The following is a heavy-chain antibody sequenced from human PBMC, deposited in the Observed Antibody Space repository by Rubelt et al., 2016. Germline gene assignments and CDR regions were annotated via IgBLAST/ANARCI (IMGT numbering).Heavy chain of an antibody. CDR3: ARIGELSGWFDP. V-gene: IGHV3-53*01. CDR1: GFLFSSHW. D-gene: IGHD3-10*01. Sequence: ASGFLFSSHWMSWVRQAPGKGLEWVSIVYSGGDKYYADSVKGRFTISRDNNKNTVDLQMNSLRAEDTAVYYCARIGELSGWFDPWGQGTLVTVSS. CDR2: VYSGGDK. J-gene: IGHJ5*02.